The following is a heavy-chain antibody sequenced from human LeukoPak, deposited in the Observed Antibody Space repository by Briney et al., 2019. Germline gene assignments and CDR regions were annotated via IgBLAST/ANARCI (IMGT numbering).Heavy chain of an antibody. D-gene: IGHD2-15*01. CDR2: INHSGST. J-gene: IGHJ4*02. V-gene: IGHV4-34*01. CDR3: ARGCGSSGGSCYGY. Sequence: SETLSLTCAVSGGSFSGYYWSWIRQPPGKGLEWIGEINHSGSTNYNPSLKSRVTISVDTSKNQFSLKLSSVTAADTAVYYCARGCGSSGGSCYGYWGQGTLVTVSS. CDR1: GGSFSGYY.